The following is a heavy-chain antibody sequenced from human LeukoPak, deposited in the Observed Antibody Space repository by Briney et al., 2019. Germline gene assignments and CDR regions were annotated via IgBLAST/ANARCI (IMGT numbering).Heavy chain of an antibody. CDR2: ISSSGSTI. D-gene: IGHD6-19*01. CDR3: ARILDSAWGELGY. Sequence: GGSLRLSCAASGFTFSDYYMSWIRQAPGKGLEWVSYISSSGSTIYYADSVKGRFTISRGNAKNSLYLQMNSLRAEDPAVYYCARILDSAWGELGYWGQGTLVTVSS. J-gene: IGHJ4*02. CDR1: GFTFSDYY. V-gene: IGHV3-11*04.